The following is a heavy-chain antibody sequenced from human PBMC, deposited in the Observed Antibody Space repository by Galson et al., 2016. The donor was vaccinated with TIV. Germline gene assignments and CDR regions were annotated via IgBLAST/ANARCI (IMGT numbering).Heavy chain of an antibody. CDR1: GYTFTHYF. CDR2: INPHSGDT. D-gene: IGHD2-2*03. Sequence: SVKVSCKASGYTFTHYFVHWVRQAPGQGLEWMGRINPHSGDTDYAPKFQGRVTMTRDTSISTAYMDLSGLKSDDTLVYYCARGRGPGYCDSTSCYGYYGFDVWGQGTTVTVSS. V-gene: IGHV1-2*05. CDR3: ARGRGPGYCDSTSCYGYYGFDV. J-gene: IGHJ6*02.